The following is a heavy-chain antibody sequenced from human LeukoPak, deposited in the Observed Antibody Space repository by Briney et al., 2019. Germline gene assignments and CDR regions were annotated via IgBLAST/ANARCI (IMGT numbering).Heavy chain of an antibody. J-gene: IGHJ3*02. Sequence: SGGSLRLSCAAAGFTFSSYSMHWVRQAPGKGLEWVAVISYDGSNKYYTDSVKGRFTISRDNSKNTLYLQMNSLRAEDTAVYYCARDEPPMVRGDAFDIWGQGTMVTVSS. CDR1: GFTFSSYS. CDR2: ISYDGSNK. CDR3: ARDEPPMVRGDAFDI. D-gene: IGHD3-10*01. V-gene: IGHV3-30*04.